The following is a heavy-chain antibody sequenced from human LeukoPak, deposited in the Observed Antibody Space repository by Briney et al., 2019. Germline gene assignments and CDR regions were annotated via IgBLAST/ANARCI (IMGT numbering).Heavy chain of an antibody. V-gene: IGHV5-51*01. D-gene: IGHD1-7*01. CDR2: IYPDDSAT. Sequence: GESLKISCKGSGYSFRNHWVGWVRQMPGKGLEWVGIIYPDDSATRYSPSFQSQVTLSVDKSINTAYLQWSSLKASDTGMYYCARRSPYEVGNYGDPWGQGTLITVSS. CDR3: ARRSPYEVGNYGDP. CDR1: GYSFRNHW. J-gene: IGHJ5*02.